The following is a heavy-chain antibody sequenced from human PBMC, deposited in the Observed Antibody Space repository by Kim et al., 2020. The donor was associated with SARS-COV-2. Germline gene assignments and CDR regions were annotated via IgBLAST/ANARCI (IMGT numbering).Heavy chain of an antibody. CDR1: GGSISSSSYY. CDR2: MYSSGTA. J-gene: IGHJ4*01. D-gene: IGHD3-10*01. CDR3: AIQTGSYLSDLFDY. Sequence: SETLSLTCTVSGGSISSSSYYWGWIRQPPGKGLEWIGSMYSSGTAYYSPSLKSRVTISLGTYNNHFSLMLSSVTATDTAVYYCAIQTGSYLSDLFDYWG. V-gene: IGHV4-39*01.